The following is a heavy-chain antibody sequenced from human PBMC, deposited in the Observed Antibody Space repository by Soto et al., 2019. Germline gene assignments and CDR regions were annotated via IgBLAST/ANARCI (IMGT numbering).Heavy chain of an antibody. J-gene: IGHJ4*02. CDR3: ARGRGSSWYGLLDY. Sequence: EVQLVESGGGLVQPGGSLRLSCAASGFTVSSNYMSWVRQAPGKGLEWVSVIYSGGSTYYADSVKGRFTIARHNSKNTLYLQMNSLRAEDTAVYYCARGRGSSWYGLLDYWGQGTLVTVSS. V-gene: IGHV3-53*04. D-gene: IGHD6-13*01. CDR1: GFTVSSNY. CDR2: IYSGGST.